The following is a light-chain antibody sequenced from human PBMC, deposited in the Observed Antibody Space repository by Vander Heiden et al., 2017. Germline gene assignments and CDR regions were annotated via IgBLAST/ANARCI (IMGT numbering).Light chain of an antibody. CDR2: GAS. CDR3: QQRNSWPRT. Sequence: EVVLTQSPVTLSLSPGDRATLSCRTSQSINNFLAWYQHKPGQAPRLLIYGASHRAAGIPARFSGSGSGTDFTLTISSLEPEDFAVYYCQQRNSWPRTFGQGTKVEI. J-gene: IGKJ1*01. CDR1: QSINNF. V-gene: IGKV3-11*01.